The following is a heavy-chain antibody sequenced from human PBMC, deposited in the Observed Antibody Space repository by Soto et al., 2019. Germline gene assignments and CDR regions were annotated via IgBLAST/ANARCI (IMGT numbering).Heavy chain of an antibody. CDR1: GFTFSSYA. V-gene: IGHV3-23*01. CDR3: ANPIAVAGWGHDAFDI. Sequence: HLGGSLRLSCAASGFTFSSYAMSLVRQAPGKGLEWVSAISGSGGSTYYADSVKGRFTISRDNSKNTLYLQMNSLRAEDTAVYYCANPIAVAGWGHDAFDIWGQGTMVTVSS. J-gene: IGHJ3*02. CDR2: ISGSGGST. D-gene: IGHD6-19*01.